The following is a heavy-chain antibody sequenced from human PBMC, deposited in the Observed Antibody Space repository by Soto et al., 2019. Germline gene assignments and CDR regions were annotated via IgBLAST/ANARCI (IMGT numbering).Heavy chain of an antibody. J-gene: IGHJ4*02. V-gene: IGHV3-30*18. CDR3: AKETYSGPLDY. D-gene: IGHD2-15*01. Sequence: GGSMRLSSAASGFNFSSYGMHWVRQAPGKGLEWVAVISYDGSNKYYADSVKGRFTISRDNSKNTLYLQMNSLRAEDTAVYYCAKETYSGPLDYWGQGTLVTVPQ. CDR1: GFNFSSYG. CDR2: ISYDGSNK.